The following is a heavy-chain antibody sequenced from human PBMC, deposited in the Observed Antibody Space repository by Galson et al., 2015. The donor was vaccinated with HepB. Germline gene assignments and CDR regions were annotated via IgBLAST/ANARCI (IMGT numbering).Heavy chain of an antibody. Sequence: LSLTCTVSGGSISSSYNYWDWLRQPPGKGLEWIASIYYSGTIHYNPSRQSRVTISVDRPKNQFSLKLSSVTAADTAVYYCARVHPTMAAFDYWGLGTQVTVSS. CDR3: ARVHPTMAAFDY. J-gene: IGHJ4*02. CDR2: IYYSGTI. D-gene: IGHD3-10*01. CDR1: GGSISSSYNY. V-gene: IGHV4-39*07.